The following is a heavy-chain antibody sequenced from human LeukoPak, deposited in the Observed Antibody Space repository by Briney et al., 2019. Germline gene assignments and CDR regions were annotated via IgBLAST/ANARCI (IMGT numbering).Heavy chain of an antibody. V-gene: IGHV1-58*02. D-gene: IGHD3-22*01. CDR1: GFTFTSSA. CDR3: AADPYYDSSGYPLFDY. Sequence: SVKVSCKASGFTFTSSAMQWVRQARGQRLEWIGWIVVGSGNTNYAQKFQERVTITRDMSTSTACMELSSLRSEDTAVYYCAADPYYDSSGYPLFDYWGQGTLVTVSS. J-gene: IGHJ4*02. CDR2: IVVGSGNT.